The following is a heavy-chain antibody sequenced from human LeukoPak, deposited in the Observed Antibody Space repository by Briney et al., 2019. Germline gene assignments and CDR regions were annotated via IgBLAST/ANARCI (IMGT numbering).Heavy chain of an antibody. Sequence: GGSLRLSCAASGFTFSSYAMSWVRQAPGKGLEWVSAISGSGGSTYYADSVKGRFTISRDNAKNSLYLQMNSLRAEDTAVYYCARDPAAAGTFDYWGQGTLVTVSS. D-gene: IGHD6-13*01. J-gene: IGHJ4*02. CDR1: GFTFSSYA. CDR2: ISGSGGST. CDR3: ARDPAAAGTFDY. V-gene: IGHV3-23*01.